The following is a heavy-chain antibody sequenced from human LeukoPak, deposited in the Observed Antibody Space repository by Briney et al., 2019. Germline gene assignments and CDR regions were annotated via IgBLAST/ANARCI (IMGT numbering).Heavy chain of an antibody. Sequence: GGSLRLSCAASGITFSDYWMSWVRQAPGKGLEWVTNIDQDGTEKYYVGSVKGRFTISRDNAKNSLYLQMNSLRAEDTAIYYCAKDWPPYYDFWSGHDYWGQGTLVTVSS. CDR2: IDQDGTEK. CDR3: AKDWPPYYDFWSGHDY. CDR1: GITFSDYW. J-gene: IGHJ4*02. D-gene: IGHD3-3*01. V-gene: IGHV3-7*01.